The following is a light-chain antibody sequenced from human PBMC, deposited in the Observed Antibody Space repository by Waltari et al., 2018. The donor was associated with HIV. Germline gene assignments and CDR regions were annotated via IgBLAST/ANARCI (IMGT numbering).Light chain of an antibody. Sequence: EIVMTQSPPTLSVSPGQRVTISCSASQSISAKVAWYQQRPGQAPRLLIYEAATRPTGIPARFSGSGSGTEFTLTISSLQSEDFATYFCQQYDSGPRGITFGQGTMLEIK. CDR3: QQYDSGPRGIT. CDR2: EAA. CDR1: QSISAK. V-gene: IGKV3-15*01. J-gene: IGKJ2*01.